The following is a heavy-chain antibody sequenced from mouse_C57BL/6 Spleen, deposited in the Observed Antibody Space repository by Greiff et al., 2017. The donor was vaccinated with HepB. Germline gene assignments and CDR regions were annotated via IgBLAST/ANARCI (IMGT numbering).Heavy chain of an antibody. V-gene: IGHV1-53*01. CDR2: INPSNGGT. D-gene: IGHD2-4*01. Sequence: VQLQQPGTELVKPGASVKLSCKASGYTFTSYWMHWVKQRPGQGLEWIGNINPSNGGTNYNEKFKSKATLTVDQSSRTAYMHLSSRTSEDSAVYYCARGDYDRGAWFAYWGQGTLVTVSA. CDR1: GYTFTSYW. CDR3: ARGDYDRGAWFAY. J-gene: IGHJ3*01.